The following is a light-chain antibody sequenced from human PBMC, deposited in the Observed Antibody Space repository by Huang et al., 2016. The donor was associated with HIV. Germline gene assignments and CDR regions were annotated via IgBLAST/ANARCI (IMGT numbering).Light chain of an antibody. CDR1: QSISSW. CDR3: QQYNSYPYT. CDR2: KAS. V-gene: IGKV1-5*03. Sequence: DIQMTQSPSTLSASVGDRVTITCRARQSISSWLAWYQQKPGKAPKRLIYKASSLESWVPSSFSGSGSGTAFTLTISRLQPDDFATYYCQQYNSYPYTFGQGTKLEIK. J-gene: IGKJ2*01.